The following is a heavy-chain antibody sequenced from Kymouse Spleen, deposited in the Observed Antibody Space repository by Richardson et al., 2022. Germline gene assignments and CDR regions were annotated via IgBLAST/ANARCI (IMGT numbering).Heavy chain of an antibody. CDR3: ARGAVTMVRGVIRYYYYYGMDV. D-gene: IGHD3-10*01. CDR2: INHSGST. V-gene: IGHV4-34*01. CDR1: GGSFSGYY. Sequence: QVQLQQWGAGLLKPSETLSLTCAVYGGSFSGYYWSWIRQPPGKGLEWIGEINHSGSTNYNPSLKSRVTISVDTSKNQFSLKLSSVTAADTAVYYCARGAVTMVRGVIRYYYYYGMDVWGQGTTVTVSS. J-gene: IGHJ6*02.